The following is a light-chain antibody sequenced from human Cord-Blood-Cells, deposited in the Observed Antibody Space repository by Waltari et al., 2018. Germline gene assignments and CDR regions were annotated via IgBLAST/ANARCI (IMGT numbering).Light chain of an antibody. J-gene: IGLJ1*01. CDR2: ADS. V-gene: IGLV3-21*02. CDR1: NIGSKS. Sequence: SYVLTQPPSVSVAPGQTARITCGGNNIGSKSVHWYQQKPGQAPVLVVYADSDRPSGVPERFSGANSGNTATLTISRVEAGDEADYYCQVWDSSSDHYVFGTGTKVTVL. CDR3: QVWDSSSDHYV.